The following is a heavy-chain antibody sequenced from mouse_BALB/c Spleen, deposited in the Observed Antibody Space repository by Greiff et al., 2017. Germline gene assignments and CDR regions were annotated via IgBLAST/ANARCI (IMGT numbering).Heavy chain of an antibody. J-gene: IGHJ4*01. Sequence: EVKLMESGGGLVQPGGSRKLSCAASGFTFSSFGMHWVRQAPEKGLEWVAYISSGSSTIYYADTVKGRFTISRDNPKNTLFLQMTSLRSEDTAMYYCASLRAMDYWGQGTSVTVSS. CDR3: ASLRAMDY. CDR1: GFTFSSFG. V-gene: IGHV5-17*02. CDR2: ISSGSSTI. D-gene: IGHD1-1*01.